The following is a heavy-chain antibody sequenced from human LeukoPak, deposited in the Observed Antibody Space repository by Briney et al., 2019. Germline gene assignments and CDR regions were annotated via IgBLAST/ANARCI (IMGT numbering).Heavy chain of an antibody. CDR2: IKQDGSLQ. CDR3: ATSYDSSGCD. Sequence: PGGSLRLSCAASGFTFSSFWMAWVCQAPGKGLEWVANIKQDGSLQYYGDSVKGRFTISRDNAKNSLYLQMNSLRAEDTALYYCATSYDSSGCDWGQGTLVTVSS. CDR1: GFTFSSFW. V-gene: IGHV3-7*01. J-gene: IGHJ4*02. D-gene: IGHD3-22*01.